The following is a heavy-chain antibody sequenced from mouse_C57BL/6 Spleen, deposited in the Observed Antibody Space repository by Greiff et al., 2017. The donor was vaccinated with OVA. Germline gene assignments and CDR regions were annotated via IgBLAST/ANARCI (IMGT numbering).Heavy chain of an antibody. CDR3: TRPSLRYYFDY. Sequence: VQLQQSGAELVRPGASVTLSCKASGYTFTDYEMHWVKQTPVHGLEWIGAIDPETGGTAYNQKFKGKAILTADKSSSTAYIELRSLTSEDSAVYYCTRPSLRYYFDYWGQGTTLTVSS. D-gene: IGHD1-1*01. J-gene: IGHJ2*01. V-gene: IGHV1-15*01. CDR1: GYTFTDYE. CDR2: IDPETGGT.